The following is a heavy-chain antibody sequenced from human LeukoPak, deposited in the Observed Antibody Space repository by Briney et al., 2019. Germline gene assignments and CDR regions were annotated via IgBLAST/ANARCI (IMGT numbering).Heavy chain of an antibody. J-gene: IGHJ6*04. CDR1: GFTFDDYA. CDR2: ISWNSGSI. D-gene: IGHD6-19*01. Sequence: GGSLRLSCAASGFTFDDYAMHWVRQAPGKGLEWVSGISWNSGSIGYADSVKGRFTISRDNAKNSLYLQMNSLRAEDTALYYCAKNISGGCYYYYYGMDVGGKGTTVTVSS. V-gene: IGHV3-9*01. CDR3: AKNISGGCYYYYYGMDV.